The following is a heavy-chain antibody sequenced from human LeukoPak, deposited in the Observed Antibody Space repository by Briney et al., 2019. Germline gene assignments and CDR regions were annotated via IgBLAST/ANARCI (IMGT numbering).Heavy chain of an antibody. CDR1: GFTFSSYG. CDR2: ISYDGSNK. D-gene: IGHD6-6*01. J-gene: IGHJ5*02. CDR3: AKSPAARPNWFDP. Sequence: GRSLRLSCAASGFTFSSYGMHWVRQAPGKGLEWVAVISYDGSNKYYADSVKGRFTISRDNSKNTLYLQMNSLRAEDTAVYYCAKSPAARPNWFDPWGQGTLVTVSS. V-gene: IGHV3-30*18.